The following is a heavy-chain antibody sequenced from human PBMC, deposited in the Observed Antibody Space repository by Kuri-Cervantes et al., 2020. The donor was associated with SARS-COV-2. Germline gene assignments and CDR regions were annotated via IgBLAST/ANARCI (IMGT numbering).Heavy chain of an antibody. CDR2: IRYDGSNK. V-gene: IGHV3-30*02. J-gene: IGHJ4*02. D-gene: IGHD2-2*02. CDR3: ARQGYCSSTSCYTIPPDY. Sequence: GESLKISCAASGFTFSSYGMHWVRQAPGKGLEWVAFIRYDGSNKYYADSVKGRFTISRDNSKNTLYLQMNSLRAEDTAVYYCARQGYCSSTSCYTIPPDYRGQGTLVTVSS. CDR1: GFTFSSYG.